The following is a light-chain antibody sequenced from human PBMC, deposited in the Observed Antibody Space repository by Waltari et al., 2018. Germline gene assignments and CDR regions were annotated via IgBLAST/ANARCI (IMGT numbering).Light chain of an antibody. V-gene: IGLV1-44*01. J-gene: IGLJ2*01. CDR2: SNN. Sequence: QSVLAQPPSASGTPGQRITISCSGSNSNIGSNTVNGYQQFPGTAPRLLIYSNNQRPSGVPDRFSASKSGSSAALAIYGLHSEDEADYYCSTWDDRLTGVVFGGGTKVTVL. CDR1: NSNIGSNT. CDR3: STWDDRLTGVV.